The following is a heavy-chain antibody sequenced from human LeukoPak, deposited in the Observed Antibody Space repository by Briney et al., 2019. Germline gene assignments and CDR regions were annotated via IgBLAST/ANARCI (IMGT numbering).Heavy chain of an antibody. CDR1: GGSISSYY. CDR2: IYYSGST. V-gene: IGHV4-59*08. J-gene: IGHJ4*02. D-gene: IGHD3-22*01. CDR3: ARVSSGRVIDY. Sequence: SETLSLTCTVSGGSISSYYWSWIRQPPGKGLEWIGYIYYSGSTNYNPSLKSRVTISVDTSKNQFSLKLSSVTAADTAVCYCARVSSGRVIDYWGQGTLVTVSS.